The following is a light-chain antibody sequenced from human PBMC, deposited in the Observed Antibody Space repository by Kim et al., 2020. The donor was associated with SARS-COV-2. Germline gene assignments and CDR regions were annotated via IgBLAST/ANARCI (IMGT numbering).Light chain of an antibody. CDR2: DVS. CDR3: SSYTSISTLHVV. Sequence: SLTLSCTGTSSDVGGYNYVSWYQQHPDKGPKLMIYDVSNRPSGVSNRFSGSKSGNTASLTISGLQAEDEADYYCSSYTSISTLHVVFGGGTQLTVL. CDR1: SSDVGGYNY. J-gene: IGLJ2*01. V-gene: IGLV2-14*03.